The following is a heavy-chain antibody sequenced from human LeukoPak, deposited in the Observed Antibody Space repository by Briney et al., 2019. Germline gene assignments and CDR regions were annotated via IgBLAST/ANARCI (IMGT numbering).Heavy chain of an antibody. CDR2: IRYDGSNK. V-gene: IGHV3-30*02. CDR3: VKDYSGSYPLSGY. Sequence: PGGSLRLSCAASGFTFSSYGMHWVRQAPGKGLEWVAFIRYDGSNKYYADSVKGRFTISRDNSKNTLYLQMNSLRAEDTAVYYCVKDYSGSYPLSGYWGQGTLVTVSS. J-gene: IGHJ4*02. CDR1: GFTFSSYG. D-gene: IGHD1-26*01.